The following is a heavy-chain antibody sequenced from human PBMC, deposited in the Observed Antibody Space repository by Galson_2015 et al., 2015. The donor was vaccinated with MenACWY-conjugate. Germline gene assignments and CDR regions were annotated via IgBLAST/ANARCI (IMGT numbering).Heavy chain of an antibody. V-gene: IGHV3-23*01. CDR1: GFTFSTYV. CDR2: ISDGGGYI. J-gene: IGHJ6*03. CDR3: VSDYYFLDV. Sequence: SLRLSCAASGFTFSTYVMNWGRQAPGKGLEWVSSISDGGGYIYYADSVKGRFTISRDNSRNTLFLQMNGLRADDTAVYYCVSDYYFLDVWGKGTTVTVS.